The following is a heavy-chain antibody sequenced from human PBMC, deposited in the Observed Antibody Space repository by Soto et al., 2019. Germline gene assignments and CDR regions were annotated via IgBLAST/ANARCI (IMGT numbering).Heavy chain of an antibody. D-gene: IGHD6-19*01. CDR2: INHSGST. Sequence: PSETLSLTCAVYGGSFSGYYWSWIRQPPGKGLEWIGEINHSGSTNYNPSLKSRVTISVDTSKNQFSLKLGSVTAADTAVYYCASIDSSGWYGGHAFDIWGQGTMVTVSS. CDR1: GGSFSGYY. CDR3: ASIDSSGWYGGHAFDI. J-gene: IGHJ3*02. V-gene: IGHV4-34*01.